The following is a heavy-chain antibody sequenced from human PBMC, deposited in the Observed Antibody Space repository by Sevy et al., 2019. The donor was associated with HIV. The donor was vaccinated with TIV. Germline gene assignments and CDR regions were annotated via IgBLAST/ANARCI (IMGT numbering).Heavy chain of an antibody. Sequence: GGSLRLSCVGSGFTFNNYAINWVRQAPGKGLEWVSASGRGGTTYYADSAKGRFSVSRDNSKNTVYLHMNRLRAEDTAVYYCAKDHGDSSDWYFDLWGRGTLVTVSS. CDR3: AKDHGDSSDWYFDL. D-gene: IGHD4-17*01. CDR1: GFTFNNYA. J-gene: IGHJ2*01. CDR2: SGRGGTT. V-gene: IGHV3-23*01.